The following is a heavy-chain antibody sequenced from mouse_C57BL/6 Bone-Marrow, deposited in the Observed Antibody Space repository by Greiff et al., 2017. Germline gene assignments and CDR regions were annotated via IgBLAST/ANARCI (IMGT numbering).Heavy chain of an antibody. CDR2: ISSGGSYT. Sequence: EVKLMESGGDLVKPGGSLKLSCAASGFTFSSYGMSWVRQTPDKRLEWVATISSGGSYTYYPDSVKGRFTISRDNAKNTLYLQMSSLKSEDTAMYYGARFYYSNFYYAMDYWGQGTSVTVSS. CDR1: GFTFSSYG. J-gene: IGHJ4*01. V-gene: IGHV5-6*01. CDR3: ARFYYSNFYYAMDY. D-gene: IGHD2-5*01.